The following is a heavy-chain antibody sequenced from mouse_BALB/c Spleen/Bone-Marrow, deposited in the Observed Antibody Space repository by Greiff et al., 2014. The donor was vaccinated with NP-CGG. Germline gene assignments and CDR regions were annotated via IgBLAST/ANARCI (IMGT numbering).Heavy chain of an antibody. CDR3: ARDRRITTATYAMDY. J-gene: IGHJ4*01. CDR1: GFTFSDYY. D-gene: IGHD1-2*01. V-gene: IGHV5-4*02. CDR2: ISDGGSYT. Sequence: EVKLVESGGGLVKPGGSLKLSCAASGFTFSDYYMYWVRRTPEKRLEWVATISDGGSYTYYPDSVKGRFTISRDNAKNNLYLQMSSLKSEDAAMYYCARDRRITTATYAMDYWGQGTSVTVSS.